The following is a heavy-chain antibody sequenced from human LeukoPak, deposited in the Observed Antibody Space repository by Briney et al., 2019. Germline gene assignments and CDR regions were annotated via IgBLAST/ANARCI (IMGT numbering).Heavy chain of an antibody. CDR1: GFTFSSYA. CDR3: ARAGGSGSNYFDY. J-gene: IGHJ4*02. V-gene: IGHV3-30-3*01. Sequence: QPGRSLRLSCAASGFTFSSYAMHWVRQAPGKGLEWVAVISYDGSNKYYADSVKGRSTISRDNSKNTLYLQMNSLRAEDTAVYYCARAGGSGSNYFDYWGQGTLVTVSS. CDR2: ISYDGSNK. D-gene: IGHD3-10*01.